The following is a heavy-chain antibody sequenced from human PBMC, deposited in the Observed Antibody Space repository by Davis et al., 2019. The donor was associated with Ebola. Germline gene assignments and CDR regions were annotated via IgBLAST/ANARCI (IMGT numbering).Heavy chain of an antibody. V-gene: IGHV1-3*01. CDR1: GYTFTTYS. Sequence: AASVKVSCKASGYTFTTYSIHWVRQAPGQRLEWMGWINGGNGNTYYSQNYQGRVSITRDRSASTAYMELNSLRSEDTAVYYCARNAWLPSLHFDYWGQGTRVTVSS. CDR3: ARNAWLPSLHFDY. J-gene: IGHJ4*02. CDR2: INGGNGNT. D-gene: IGHD5-12*01.